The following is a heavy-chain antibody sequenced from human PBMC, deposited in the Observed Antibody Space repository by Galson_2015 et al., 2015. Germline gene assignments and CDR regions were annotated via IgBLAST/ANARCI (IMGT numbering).Heavy chain of an antibody. D-gene: IGHD3-10*01. Sequence: SVKVSCKASGYTFTSYAMNWVRQAPGQGLEWMGWINTNTGNPTYAQGFTGRFVFSLDTSVSTAYLQISSLKAEDTAVYYCARDRRVGGAFHRGVIITYGMDVWGQGTTVTVSS. CDR2: INTNTGNP. CDR1: GYTFTSYA. CDR3: ARDRRVGGAFHRGVIITYGMDV. V-gene: IGHV7-4-1*02. J-gene: IGHJ6*02.